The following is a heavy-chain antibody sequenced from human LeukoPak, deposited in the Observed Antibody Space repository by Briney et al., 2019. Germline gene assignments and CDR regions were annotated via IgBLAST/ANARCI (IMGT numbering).Heavy chain of an antibody. CDR3: ARVNTMIVDSDV. Sequence: ASVKVSCKASGYTFTGYYMYWVRQAPGQGLEWVGWLNPNSGDTNYAQKFQGRVTMTRDTSISTAYMELSRLRSDDTAVYYCARVNTMIVDSDVWGQGTTVTVSS. J-gene: IGHJ6*02. D-gene: IGHD3-22*01. V-gene: IGHV1-2*02. CDR2: LNPNSGDT. CDR1: GYTFTGYY.